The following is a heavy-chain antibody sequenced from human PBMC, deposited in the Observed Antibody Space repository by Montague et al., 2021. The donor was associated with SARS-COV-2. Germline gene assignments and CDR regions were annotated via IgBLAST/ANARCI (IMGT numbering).Heavy chain of an antibody. CDR3: ARGRQHFNIIVVVMTGGEYYFDD. V-gene: IGHV4-34*01. CDR2: INHRGTS. J-gene: IGHJ4*02. D-gene: IGHD3-22*01. CDR1: GGSFSDYF. Sequence: SETLSLTCAVYGGSFSDYFWTWIRQPPGKGLEWIGEINHRGTSNYNPSLKSRVSISVDTSKNQFSLYLGSVTAADTAVYYCARGRQHFNIIVVVMTGGEYYFDDWGQGTLVTVSA.